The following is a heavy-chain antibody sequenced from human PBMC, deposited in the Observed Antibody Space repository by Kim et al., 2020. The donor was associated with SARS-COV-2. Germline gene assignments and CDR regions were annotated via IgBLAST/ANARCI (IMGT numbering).Heavy chain of an antibody. CDR3: ARDHWYSSSWELDY. D-gene: IGHD6-13*01. Sequence: AQKFQGRVTMTRDTSTSTVYMELSSLRSEDTAVYYCARDHWYSSSWELDYWGQGTLVTVSS. J-gene: IGHJ4*02. V-gene: IGHV1-46*01.